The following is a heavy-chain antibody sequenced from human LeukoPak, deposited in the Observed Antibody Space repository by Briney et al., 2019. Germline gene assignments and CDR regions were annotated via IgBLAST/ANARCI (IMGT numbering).Heavy chain of an antibody. V-gene: IGHV3-30*03. CDR3: VGTVTGTRRFDH. J-gene: IGHJ2*01. CDR2: ISYDGSNK. D-gene: IGHD6-19*01. Sequence: QTGGSLRLSCAASGFTFSSYGMHWVRQALGKGLEWVAVISYDGSNKYYADSVKGRFTISRDNSKNTLYVQMNNLRAEDTAVYYCVGTVTGTRRFDHWGRGTLVTVSS. CDR1: GFTFSSYG.